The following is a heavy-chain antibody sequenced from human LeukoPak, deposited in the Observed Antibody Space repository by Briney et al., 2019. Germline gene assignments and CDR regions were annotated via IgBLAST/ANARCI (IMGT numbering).Heavy chain of an antibody. V-gene: IGHV3-23*01. CDR1: GFTFNRYA. Sequence: GGSLRLSCAASGFTFNRYAMTWVRQAPGKGLEWISLISSGADSYYTDSVRGRFTVSRDNSKNTLYVQMNSLRGEDTAVYYCAKDGERYYYDSSGYPPYFDYWGQGTLVTASS. D-gene: IGHD3-22*01. J-gene: IGHJ4*02. CDR2: ISSGADS. CDR3: AKDGERYYYDSSGYPPYFDY.